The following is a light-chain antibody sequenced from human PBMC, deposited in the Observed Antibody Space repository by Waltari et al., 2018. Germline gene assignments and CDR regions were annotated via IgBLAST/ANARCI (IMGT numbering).Light chain of an antibody. Sequence: SYELTQPSSVSVSPGQTARITCPGDLLAKKYARWFQQKPGQAPVLVIYKDTERPSGFPERFSGSSSGTTVTLTISGAQVDDEADYYCYSVADKNVVFGGGTKLTVL. CDR3: YSVADKNVV. CDR1: LLAKKY. V-gene: IGLV3-27*01. CDR2: KDT. J-gene: IGLJ2*01.